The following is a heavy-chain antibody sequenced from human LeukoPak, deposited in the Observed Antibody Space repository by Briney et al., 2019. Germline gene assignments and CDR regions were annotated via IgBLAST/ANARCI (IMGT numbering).Heavy chain of an antibody. Sequence: QPGGSLRLSCAASGFTVSSNYMSWVRQAPGKGLEWVSVIYSGGSTYYADSVKGRFTISRDNSKNTLYLQMNSLRAEDTAVYYCARERANLGPGGGYYFDYWGQGTLVTVSS. CDR2: IYSGGST. J-gene: IGHJ4*02. D-gene: IGHD3-16*01. CDR3: ARERANLGPGGGYYFDY. V-gene: IGHV3-53*01. CDR1: GFTVSSNY.